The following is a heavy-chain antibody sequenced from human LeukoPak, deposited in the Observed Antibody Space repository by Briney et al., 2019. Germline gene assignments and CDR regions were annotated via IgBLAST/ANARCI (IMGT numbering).Heavy chain of an antibody. J-gene: IGHJ6*02. Sequence: QPGGSLILSCAASGFTFSSDEMNWVRQAPGKGLEWVSYISIGGSTTYYADSVKGRFTISRDDAKNSLYLQMNSLRAEDTATYYCAKDGTTETTNYYYAMDVWGQGTTVTVSS. CDR1: GFTFSSDE. V-gene: IGHV3-48*03. CDR3: AKDGTTETTNYYYAMDV. D-gene: IGHD4-17*01. CDR2: ISIGGSTT.